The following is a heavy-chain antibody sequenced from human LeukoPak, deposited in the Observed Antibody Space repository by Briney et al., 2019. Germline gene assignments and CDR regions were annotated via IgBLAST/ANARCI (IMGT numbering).Heavy chain of an antibody. CDR3: ARGAPKYYFGAESRNYFFDH. CDR2: VIPILNVA. V-gene: IGHV1-69*10. J-gene: IGHJ4*02. Sequence: GASVTISCKTSGGTFNSYSLSWLRQAPGQRLEWLGGVIPILNVANYSQTFQDRVTITADTSTSVAYIELISLKPDDTAGYYCARGAPKYYFGAESRNYFFDHWGQGTLVTVSS. CDR1: GGTFNSYS. D-gene: IGHD3-16*01.